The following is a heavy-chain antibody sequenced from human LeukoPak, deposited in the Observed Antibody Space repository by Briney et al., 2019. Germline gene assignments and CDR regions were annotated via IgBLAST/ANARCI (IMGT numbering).Heavy chain of an antibody. Sequence: GGSLRLSCAASGFTFSSYSMNWVRQAPGKGLEWVSSISSTSSYIYYADSVKGRFTISRDNAKNSLYLQMDSLRAEDTAVYYCARDPLKRAFDIWGQGTMVTVSS. CDR2: ISSTSSYI. CDR1: GFTFSSYS. CDR3: ARDPLKRAFDI. J-gene: IGHJ3*02. V-gene: IGHV3-21*01.